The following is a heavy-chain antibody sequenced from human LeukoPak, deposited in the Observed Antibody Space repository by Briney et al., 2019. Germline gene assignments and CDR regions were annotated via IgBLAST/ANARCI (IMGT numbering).Heavy chain of an antibody. J-gene: IGHJ4*02. D-gene: IGHD6-19*01. V-gene: IGHV1-18*01. CDR1: GYTFTSYG. CDR2: ISAYNGNT. Sequence: GASVKVSCKASGYTFTSYGISWVRQAPGQGLEWMGWISAYNGNTNYAQKLQGRVTTTTDTSTSTAYMELRSLRSDDTAAYYCARDRTGGWYSYWGQGTLVTVPS. CDR3: ARDRTGGWYSY.